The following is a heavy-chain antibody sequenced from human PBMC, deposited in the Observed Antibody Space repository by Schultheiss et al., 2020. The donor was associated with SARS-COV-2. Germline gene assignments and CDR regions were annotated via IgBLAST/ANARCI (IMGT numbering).Heavy chain of an antibody. Sequence: SETLSLTCTVSGGSVSSSCYYWSCHRQRPGQGLEWIVSNNYSGSTYSNPSLKSRVTISVDTYKNQFSLKLSSVTAADTAVCFCVRGVGAGTYSDSFDIWGQGTRVTVSS. CDR1: GGSVSSSCYY. CDR2: NNYSGST. D-gene: IGHD3-10*01. V-gene: IGHV4-39*07. CDR3: VRGVGAGTYSDSFDI. J-gene: IGHJ3*02.